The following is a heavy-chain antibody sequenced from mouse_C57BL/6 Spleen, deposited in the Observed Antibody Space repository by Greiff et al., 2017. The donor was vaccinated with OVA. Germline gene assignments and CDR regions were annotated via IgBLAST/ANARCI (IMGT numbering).Heavy chain of an antibody. V-gene: IGHV1-81*01. Sequence: VQLQQSGAELARPGASVKLSCKASGYTFTSYGISWVKQRPGQGLEWIGEIYPRSGNTYYDEKFKGKATLTADKSSSTAYMELRSLTSEDSAVYYCTRTGAGSEGKAMDYWGQGTSVTVSS. CDR3: TRTGAGSEGKAMDY. CDR2: IYPRSGNT. CDR1: GYTFTSYG. J-gene: IGHJ4*01.